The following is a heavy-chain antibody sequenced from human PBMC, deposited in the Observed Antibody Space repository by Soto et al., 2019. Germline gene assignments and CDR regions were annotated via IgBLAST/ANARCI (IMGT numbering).Heavy chain of an antibody. D-gene: IGHD5-12*01. V-gene: IGHV4-59*01. Sequence: SETLSLTCTVSGGSISSYYWSWIRQPPGKGLEWIGYIYYSGSTNYNPSLKSRVTISVDTSKNQFSLKLSSVTAADTAVYYCAIYSGYDYEFDYWGQGTLVTVSS. J-gene: IGHJ4*02. CDR2: IYYSGST. CDR1: GGSISSYY. CDR3: AIYSGYDYEFDY.